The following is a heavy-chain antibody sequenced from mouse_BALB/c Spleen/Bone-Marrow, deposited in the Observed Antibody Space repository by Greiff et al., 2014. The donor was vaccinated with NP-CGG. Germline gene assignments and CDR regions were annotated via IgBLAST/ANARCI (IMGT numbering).Heavy chain of an antibody. J-gene: IGHJ4*01. V-gene: IGHV14-3*02. Sequence: VQLQQSGAELVKPGASVKLSCTASGFNIKDAYMHWVKQRPEQGLEWIGRIDPANGNTKYDPKFQGKATITADTSSNTAYLQLSSLTSEDTAVYYCAIYYGNYYAMDYWGQGTSVTVSS. CDR1: GFNIKDAY. CDR3: AIYYGNYYAMDY. CDR2: IDPANGNT. D-gene: IGHD2-1*01.